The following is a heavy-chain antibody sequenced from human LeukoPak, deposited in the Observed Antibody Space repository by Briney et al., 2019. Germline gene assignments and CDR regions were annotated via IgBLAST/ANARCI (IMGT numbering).Heavy chain of an antibody. CDR2: ISSSSRYM. D-gene: IGHD3-10*01. V-gene: IGHV3-21*01. CDR1: GFTFSSYS. J-gene: IGHJ4*02. CDR3: AKSIYGSGTYIGVDY. Sequence: GGSLRLSCAASGFTFSSYSMNWVRLAPGKGLEWVSSISSSSRYMYYADSVKGRFTISRDYSENTLHLQMNSLRPEDTAVYYCAKSIYGSGTYIGVDYWGQGTLVTVSS.